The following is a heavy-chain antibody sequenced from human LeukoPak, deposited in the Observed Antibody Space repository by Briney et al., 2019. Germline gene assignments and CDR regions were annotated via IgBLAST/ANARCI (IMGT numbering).Heavy chain of an antibody. J-gene: IGHJ4*02. CDR2: MNPNSGNT. V-gene: IGHV1-8*02. Sequence: ASVKVSCKASGGTFSSYAIGWVRQAPGQGLEWMGWMNPNSGNTGYAQKFQGRVTMTRDMSTSTVYMELSSLRSEDTAVYYCATTGLGIGGENWGQGTLVTVSS. CDR3: ATTGLGIGGEN. D-gene: IGHD1-26*01. CDR1: GGTFSSYA.